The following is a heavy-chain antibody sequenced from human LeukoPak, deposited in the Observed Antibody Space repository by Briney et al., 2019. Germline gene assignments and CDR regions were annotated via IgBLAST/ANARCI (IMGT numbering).Heavy chain of an antibody. D-gene: IGHD6-13*01. CDR2: IDPSDSYT. V-gene: IGHV5-10-1*01. Sequence: GESLKISCKGSGYIFTSYWISWVRQMPGKGLEWMGRIDPSDSYTNYSPSFQGHVTISADKSISTAYLQWSSLKASDTAMYYCASQPRYSSSWNYFDYWGQGTLVTVSS. CDR3: ASQPRYSSSWNYFDY. CDR1: GYIFTSYW. J-gene: IGHJ4*02.